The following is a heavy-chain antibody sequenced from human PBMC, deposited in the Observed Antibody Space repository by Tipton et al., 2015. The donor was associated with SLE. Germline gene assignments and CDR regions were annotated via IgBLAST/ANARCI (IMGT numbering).Heavy chain of an antibody. D-gene: IGHD6-13*01. CDR3: ARSLAAAGTGYYYYGMDV. V-gene: IGHV4-59*01. CDR2: IYYSGST. Sequence: LRLSCTVSGGSISSYYWSRIRQPPGKGLEWIGYIYYSGSTNYNPSLKSRVTISVDTSKNQFSLKLSSVTAADTAVYYCARSLAAAGTGYYYYGMDVWGQGTTVTVSS. J-gene: IGHJ6*02. CDR1: GGSISSYY.